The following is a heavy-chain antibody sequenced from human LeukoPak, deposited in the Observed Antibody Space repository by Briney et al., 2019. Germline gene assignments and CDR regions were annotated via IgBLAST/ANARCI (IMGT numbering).Heavy chain of an antibody. CDR3: AELGITMIGGV. CDR2: ISSSGSTI. D-gene: IGHD3-10*02. Sequence: GGSLRLSCAASGFTLSSYGMSWVRQAPGKGLEWVSYISSSGSTIYYADSVKGRFTISRDNAKNSLYLQMNSLRAEDTAVYYCAELGITMIGGVWGKGTTVTISS. J-gene: IGHJ6*04. V-gene: IGHV3-48*04. CDR1: GFTLSSYG.